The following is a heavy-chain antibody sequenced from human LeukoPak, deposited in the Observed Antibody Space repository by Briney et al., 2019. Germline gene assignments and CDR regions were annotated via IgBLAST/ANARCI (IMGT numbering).Heavy chain of an antibody. CDR1: GFTFSSYG. V-gene: IGHV3-30*18. CDR3: AKGRSSGYYHYYYYYMDV. Sequence: GSLRLSCAASGFTFSSYGMHWVRQAPGKGLEWVAVISYDGSNKYYADSVKGRFTISRDNSKNTLYLQMNSLRAEDTAVYYCAKGRSSGYYHYYYYYMDVWGKGTTVTVSS. D-gene: IGHD3-22*01. CDR2: ISYDGSNK. J-gene: IGHJ6*03.